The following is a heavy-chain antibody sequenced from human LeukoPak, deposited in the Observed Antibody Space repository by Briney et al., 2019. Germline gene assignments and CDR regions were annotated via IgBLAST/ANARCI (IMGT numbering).Heavy chain of an antibody. V-gene: IGHV4-4*07. D-gene: IGHD3-10*02. J-gene: IGHJ3*02. CDR1: SASISSFS. Sequence: SETLSLTCTVSSASISSFSWICVRQPAGKGLEWIGRIYTSWGTDYNPSLESRLTISVDTSKNQCSLKLSSVTAADTAVYYCARDSPFTMYHAFDIWGQGTVVTVSS. CDR3: ARDSPFTMYHAFDI. CDR2: IYTSWGT.